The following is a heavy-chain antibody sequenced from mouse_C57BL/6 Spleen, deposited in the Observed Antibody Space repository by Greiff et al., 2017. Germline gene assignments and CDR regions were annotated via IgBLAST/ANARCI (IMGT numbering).Heavy chain of an antibody. J-gene: IGHJ2*01. CDR1: GYTFTSYW. CDR2: IDPSDSYT. V-gene: IGHV1-50*01. D-gene: IGHD6-1*01. CDR3: ARSIPNLFDY. Sequence: QVQLQQPGAELVRPGSSVKLSCKASGYTFTSYWMQWVKQRPGQGLEWIGEIDPSDSYTNYNQKFKGKATLTVDTSSSTAYMQLSSLTSEDSAVYYCARSIPNLFDYWGQGTTLTVSS.